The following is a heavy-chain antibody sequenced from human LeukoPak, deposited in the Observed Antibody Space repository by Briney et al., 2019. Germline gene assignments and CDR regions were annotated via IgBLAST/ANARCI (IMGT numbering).Heavy chain of an antibody. CDR3: ARDFALITVFGVALYGMDV. CDR1: AFTVSSNY. CDR2: IYSGGNT. V-gene: IGHV3-53*01. Sequence: GGSLRLSCAASAFTVSSNYMSWVRQAPGKGLEWVSVIYSGGNTYYADSAKGRFTISRDNSKNTLYLQMNSLRAEDTAVYYCARDFALITVFGVALYGMDVWGQGTTVTVSS. J-gene: IGHJ6*02. D-gene: IGHD3-3*01.